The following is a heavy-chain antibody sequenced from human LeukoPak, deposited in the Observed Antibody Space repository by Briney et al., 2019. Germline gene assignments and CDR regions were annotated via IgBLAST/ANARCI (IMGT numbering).Heavy chain of an antibody. V-gene: IGHV4-34*12. CDR1: KGPFTIYN. J-gene: IGHJ3*02. CDR3: ARSANAFDI. CDR2: IIHSGTS. Sequence: SETLSLTCAVSKGPFTIYNWTWVRHSPGERLEWIGEIIHSGTSNYNPSLKSRVTMSVDRSNKQFSLKVDSVTAADTAVYYCARSANAFDIWGQGTMVTVSS.